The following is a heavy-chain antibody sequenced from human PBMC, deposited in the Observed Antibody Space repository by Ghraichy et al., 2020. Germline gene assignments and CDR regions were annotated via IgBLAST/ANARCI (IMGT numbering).Heavy chain of an antibody. CDR2: ISGSGGST. D-gene: IGHD2-2*02. CDR3: AKDLFGLDDCSSTSCYKIDARPDAFDI. CDR1: GFTFSSYA. V-gene: IGHV3-23*01. J-gene: IGHJ3*02. Sequence: GSLRLSCAASGFTFSSYAMSWVRQAPGKGLEWVSAISGSGGSTYYADSVKGRFTISRDNSKNTLYLQMNSLRAEDTAVYYCAKDLFGLDDCSSTSCYKIDARPDAFDIWGQGTMVTVSS.